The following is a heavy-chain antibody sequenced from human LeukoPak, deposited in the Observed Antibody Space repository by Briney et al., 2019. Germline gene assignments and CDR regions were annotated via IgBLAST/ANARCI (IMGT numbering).Heavy chain of an antibody. CDR2: IKQDGSEK. CDR1: GYTFSSYW. Sequence: GGSLRLSCAASGYTFSSYWMSWVRQAPGKGLEWVANIKQDGSEKYYVDSVKGRFTISRDNAKNSLYLQMNSVRAEDTAVYYCARGPDVLRFLEWLCAFDYWGQGTLVTVSS. V-gene: IGHV3-7*01. D-gene: IGHD3-3*01. J-gene: IGHJ4*02. CDR3: ARGPDVLRFLEWLCAFDY.